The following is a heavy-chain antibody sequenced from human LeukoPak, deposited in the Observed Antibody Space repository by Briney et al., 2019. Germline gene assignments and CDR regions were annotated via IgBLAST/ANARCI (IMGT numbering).Heavy chain of an antibody. Sequence: VGSLRLSCAASGFTVSSDFMSWVRQAPGKGLGWVSGIYSGGSTYYADSVKGRFTISRDKSKNTLYLQMNSLKAEDTAVYYCARDEYGDYYFDYWGQGTLVTVSS. CDR1: GFTVSSDF. CDR2: IYSGGST. J-gene: IGHJ4*02. D-gene: IGHD4-17*01. V-gene: IGHV3-66*02. CDR3: ARDEYGDYYFDY.